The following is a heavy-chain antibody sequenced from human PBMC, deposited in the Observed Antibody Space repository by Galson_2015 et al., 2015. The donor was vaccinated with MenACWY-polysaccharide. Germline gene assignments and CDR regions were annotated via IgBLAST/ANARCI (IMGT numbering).Heavy chain of an antibody. CDR2: VSGTDDNT. D-gene: IGHD3-10*01. V-gene: IGHV3-23*01. Sequence: SLRLSCAAPGFPFSRYAMTWVRQAPGKGLEWVSTVSGTDDNTYYAASVKGRFTISRDNSKNTVYLQMNSLRAEDTAIYYCAKGLGSFDFWGQGTLVTVAS. J-gene: IGHJ4*02. CDR1: GFPFSRYA. CDR3: AKGLGSFDF.